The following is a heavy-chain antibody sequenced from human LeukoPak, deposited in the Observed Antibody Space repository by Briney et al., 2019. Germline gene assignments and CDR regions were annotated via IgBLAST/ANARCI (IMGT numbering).Heavy chain of an antibody. CDR3: ARDRSGSLLAFDI. CDR2: SSTYNGDT. V-gene: IGHV1-18*01. D-gene: IGHD3-10*01. CDR1: GYTFNKYG. J-gene: IGHJ3*02. Sequence: ASVKVSCKASGYTFNKYGISWPRQAPGQGLEWMGWSSTYNGDTKSAQKLQGRVTMTTDTPTSTAYMELRSLRSDDTAMYYCARDRSGSLLAFDIWGQGTMVTVSS.